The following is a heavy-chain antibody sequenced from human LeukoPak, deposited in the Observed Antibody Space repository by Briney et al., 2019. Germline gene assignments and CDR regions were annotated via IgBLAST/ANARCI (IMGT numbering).Heavy chain of an antibody. CDR2: MNPNSGNT. J-gene: IGHJ5*02. CDR3: AGLLSGSYDNWFDP. Sequence: ASVKVSCKASGYTLTSYDINWVRQATGQGLEWMGWMNPNSGNTGYAQKFQGRVTMTRNTSISTAYMELSSLRSEDTAVYYCAGLLSGSYDNWFDPWGQGTLVTVSS. CDR1: GYTLTSYD. V-gene: IGHV1-8*01. D-gene: IGHD3-10*01.